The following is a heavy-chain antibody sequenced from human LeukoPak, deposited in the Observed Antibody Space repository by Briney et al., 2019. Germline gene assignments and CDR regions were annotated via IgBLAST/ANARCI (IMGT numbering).Heavy chain of an antibody. D-gene: IGHD3-10*01. CDR3: ARMFGSGSFYNRGNY. CDR2: IYHSGST. CDR1: GGSISSGGYS. Sequence: PSQTLSLTCAVSGGSISSGGYSWSWIRQPPGKGLEWIGYIYHSGSTYYNPSLKSRVTISMDTSQNQLSLKVTSMTAADTAVYYCARMFGSGSFYNRGNYWGQGTLVTVSS. J-gene: IGHJ4*02. V-gene: IGHV4-30-2*01.